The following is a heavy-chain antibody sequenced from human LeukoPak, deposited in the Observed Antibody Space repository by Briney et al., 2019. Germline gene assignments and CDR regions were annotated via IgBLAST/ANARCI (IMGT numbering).Heavy chain of an antibody. V-gene: IGHV4-31*03. CDR2: IYYSGST. CDR1: GGSISSGGYY. D-gene: IGHD2-21*02. J-gene: IGHJ3*02. Sequence: ASQTLSLTCTVSGGSISSGGYYWSWIRQHPGKGLEWIGYIYYSGSTYYNPSLKSRVTISVDTSKNQFSLKLSSVTAADKAVYYCARAPLAYCGGDCYSGAFDIWGQGTMVTVSS. CDR3: ARAPLAYCGGDCYSGAFDI.